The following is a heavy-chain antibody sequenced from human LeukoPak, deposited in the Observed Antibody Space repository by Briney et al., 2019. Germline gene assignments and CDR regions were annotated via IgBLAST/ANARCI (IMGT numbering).Heavy chain of an antibody. J-gene: IGHJ4*02. CDR3: ARLRGGYNYALGPFDY. CDR1: EFTFSSYS. Sequence: GGSLRLSCEASEFTFSSYSINWVRQAPGNGLEWVSSISSIRNYIYYADSVRGRFTISRDNARNSLYLQMNSLRAEDTAVYYCARLRGGYNYALGPFDYWGQGTLVTVSS. D-gene: IGHD5-18*01. CDR2: ISSIRNYI. V-gene: IGHV3-21*01.